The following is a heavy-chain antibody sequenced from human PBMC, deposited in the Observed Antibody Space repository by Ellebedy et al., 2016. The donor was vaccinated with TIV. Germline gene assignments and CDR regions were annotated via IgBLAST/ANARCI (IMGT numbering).Heavy chain of an antibody. CDR2: IWYDGSNK. Sequence: PGGSLRLSCAASGFTFSSYGMHWVRQAPGKGLEWVAVIWYDGSNKYYADSVKGRFTISRDNSKNTLYLQMNSLKIEDTAVYYCATRPEPYGDFPLNYWGQGTLVTVSS. CDR1: GFTFSSYG. D-gene: IGHD4-17*01. CDR3: ATRPEPYGDFPLNY. V-gene: IGHV3-33*01. J-gene: IGHJ4*02.